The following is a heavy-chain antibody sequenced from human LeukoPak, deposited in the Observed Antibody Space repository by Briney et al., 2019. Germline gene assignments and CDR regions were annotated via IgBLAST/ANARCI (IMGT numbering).Heavy chain of an antibody. CDR1: GFTFSNYG. V-gene: IGHV3-30*02. Sequence: GGSLRLSCAASGFTFSNYGMHWVRQAPGKGLDWVAFIHYDGSNKYYADSVKGRFTISRDDSKNTLYLQMNSLRTEDTAVYYCAKDVAYTFDYWGQGTLVTVSS. J-gene: IGHJ4*02. CDR3: AKDVAYTFDY. CDR2: IHYDGSNK. D-gene: IGHD3-16*01.